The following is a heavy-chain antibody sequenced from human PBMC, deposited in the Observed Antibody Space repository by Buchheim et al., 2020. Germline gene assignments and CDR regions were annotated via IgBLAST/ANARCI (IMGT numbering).Heavy chain of an antibody. CDR3: ARDGYNNFGEYFAMDV. J-gene: IGHJ6*02. V-gene: IGHV4-31*03. CDR1: GGSINRGGYY. CDR2: IYYTGAT. Sequence: QMQLQESGPGLVKPLQTLSLTCTVSGGSINRGGYYWSWIRQHSVRGLEWIGYIYYTGATYYSTSLKSRVSISVDMSKYPFSLRVNSVTAADTAVYFCARDGYNNFGEYFAMDVWGQGT. D-gene: IGHD4-11*01.